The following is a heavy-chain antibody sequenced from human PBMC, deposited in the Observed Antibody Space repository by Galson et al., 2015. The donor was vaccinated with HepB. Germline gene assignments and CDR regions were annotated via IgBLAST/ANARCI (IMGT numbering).Heavy chain of an antibody. J-gene: IGHJ4*02. CDR3: ARDTITVAKYYFDY. CDR2: IIPILGIA. D-gene: IGHD5-12*01. V-gene: IGHV1-69*04. Sequence: SCKASGGTFSSYAISWVRQAPGRGLEWMGRIIPILGIANYAQKFQGRVTITADKSTSTAYMELSSLRSEDTAVYYCARDTITVAKYYFDYWGQGTLVTVSS. CDR1: GGTFSSYA.